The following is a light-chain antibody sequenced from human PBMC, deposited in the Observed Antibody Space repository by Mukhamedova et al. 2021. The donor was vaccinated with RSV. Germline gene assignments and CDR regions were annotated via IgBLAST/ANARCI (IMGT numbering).Light chain of an antibody. J-gene: IGKJ2*01. CDR2: AAS. V-gene: IGKV1-39*01. Sequence: GKAPKLLIYAASTLESAAPSRFSGSGSGTDFTLTISSLQVEDLASYYCQQNYGLPYTFGQGTKVEIK. CDR3: QQNYGLPYT.